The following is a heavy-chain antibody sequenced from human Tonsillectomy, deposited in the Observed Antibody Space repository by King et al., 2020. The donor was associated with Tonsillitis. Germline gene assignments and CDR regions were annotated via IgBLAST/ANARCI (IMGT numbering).Heavy chain of an antibody. J-gene: IGHJ4*02. Sequence: VQLVQSGGGLVQPGGSLRPSCAASGFTFSSYAMSWVRQAPGKGLEWVSVISASGGTTYYADSVKGRFTISRDNSKNTLYLQMNSLKAEDTAVYYCAKDGGSSSRHFDYWGQGTLVTVSS. V-gene: IGHV3-23*04. CDR1: GFTFSSYA. CDR3: AKDGGSSSRHFDY. D-gene: IGHD2-15*01. CDR2: ISASGGTT.